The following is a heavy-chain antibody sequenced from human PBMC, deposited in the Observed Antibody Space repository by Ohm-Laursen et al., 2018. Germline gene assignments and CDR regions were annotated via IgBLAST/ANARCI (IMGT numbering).Heavy chain of an antibody. CDR2: ISDDGSNK. J-gene: IGHJ4*02. V-gene: IGHV3-30*18. CDR3: AKSTGHSFVTPFDC. Sequence: SLRLSCAASGFTFSSSGMHWVRQAPGKGLEWIAVISDDGSNKYYADSVKGRFTISRDNSENTLYLEMNSLRAEDTAVYYCAKSTGHSFVTPFDCWGQGTLVTVSS. CDR1: GFTFSSSG. D-gene: IGHD5-12*01.